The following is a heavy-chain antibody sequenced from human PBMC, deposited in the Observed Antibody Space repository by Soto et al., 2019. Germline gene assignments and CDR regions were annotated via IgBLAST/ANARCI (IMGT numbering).Heavy chain of an antibody. CDR1: GFTFSDHS. CDR2: IRTSSSTI. Sequence: EVQVVESGGGLVQPGGSLRLSCAASGFTFSDHSMNWVRQAPGKGLEWVSYIRTSSSTIYYADSVKGRFTISRDNAKNSLYLQMNILRDEDTAVYYCVIASYAIVSVDYYYGMDVWGQGTTVTVSS. J-gene: IGHJ6*02. D-gene: IGHD2-15*01. V-gene: IGHV3-48*02. CDR3: VIASYAIVSVDYYYGMDV.